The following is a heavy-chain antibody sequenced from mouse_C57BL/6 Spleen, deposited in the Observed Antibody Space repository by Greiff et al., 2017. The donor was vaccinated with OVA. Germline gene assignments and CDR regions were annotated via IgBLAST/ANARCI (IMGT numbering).Heavy chain of an antibody. V-gene: IGHV1-61*01. CDR3: ARDYYGSSYGY. CDR2: IYPSDSET. Sequence: VQLQQPGAELVRPGSSVKLSCKASGYTFTSYWMDWVKQRPGPGLAWIGNIYPSDSETHYNQKFKDKATLTVDKSSSTAYMQLSSLTSEDSAVYYCARDYYGSSYGYWGQGTTLTVSS. CDR1: GYTFTSYW. D-gene: IGHD1-1*01. J-gene: IGHJ2*01.